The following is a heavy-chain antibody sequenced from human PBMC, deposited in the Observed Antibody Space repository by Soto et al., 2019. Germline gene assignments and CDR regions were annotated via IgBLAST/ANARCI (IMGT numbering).Heavy chain of an antibody. V-gene: IGHV3-30*18. Sequence: GGSLRLSCAASGFTFSSYGMHWVRQAPGKGLEWVAVISYDGSNKYYADSVKGRFTISRDNSKNTLYLQMNSLRAEDTAVYYCAKTHSLSAGTFEAFDIWGQGTMVTVSS. CDR3: AKTHSLSAGTFEAFDI. D-gene: IGHD6-13*01. CDR1: GFTFSSYG. CDR2: ISYDGSNK. J-gene: IGHJ3*02.